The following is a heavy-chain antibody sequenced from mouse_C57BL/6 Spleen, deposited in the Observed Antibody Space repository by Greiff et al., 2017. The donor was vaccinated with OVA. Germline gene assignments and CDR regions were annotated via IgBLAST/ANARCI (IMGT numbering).Heavy chain of an antibody. Sequence: VQLKQSGPELVKPGASVKIPCKASGNTFTDYNMDWVKQSHGKSLEWIGDINPNNGGTIYNQKFKGKATLTVDKSSSTAYMELRSLTSEDTAVYYCARSDYDYGDYAMDYWGQGTSVTVSS. CDR2: INPNNGGT. CDR3: ARSDYDYGDYAMDY. V-gene: IGHV1-18*01. J-gene: IGHJ4*01. CDR1: GNTFTDYN. D-gene: IGHD2-4*01.